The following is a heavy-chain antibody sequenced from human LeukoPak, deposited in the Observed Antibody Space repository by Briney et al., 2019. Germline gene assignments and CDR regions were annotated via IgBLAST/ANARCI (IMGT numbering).Heavy chain of an antibody. J-gene: IGHJ4*02. D-gene: IGHD2-8*01. CDR3: ARRTNDFDY. Sequence: GGSLRLSCAASGFTFSSYAMHWVRQAPGKGLEWVAVISYDGSNKYYADSVKGRFTISRDNSKNTLYLQMNSLRVEDTAVYYCARRTNDFDYWGQGTLVTVSS. CDR2: ISYDGSNK. CDR1: GFTFSSYA. V-gene: IGHV3-30-3*01.